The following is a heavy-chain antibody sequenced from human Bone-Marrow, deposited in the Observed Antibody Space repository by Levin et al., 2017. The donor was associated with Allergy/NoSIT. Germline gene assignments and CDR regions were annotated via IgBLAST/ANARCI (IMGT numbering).Heavy chain of an antibody. J-gene: IGHJ3*01. D-gene: IGHD2-21*02. CDR3: ARACGGDCSPQPGEAFDL. CDR1: GASISSGYYY. Sequence: PSETLSLTCSVSGASISSGYYYWTWIRQSPGKGLEWIGYIYSSGTTFYNPSLESRITISKDTSKNLFSLNLSSVTAAETAVYFCARACGGDCSPQPGEAFDLWGQGTMVIVSS. CDR2: IYSSGTT. V-gene: IGHV4-30-4*08.